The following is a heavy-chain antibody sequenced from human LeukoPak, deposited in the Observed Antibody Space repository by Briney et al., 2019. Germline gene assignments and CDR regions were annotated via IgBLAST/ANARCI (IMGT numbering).Heavy chain of an antibody. D-gene: IGHD2-21*02. CDR1: GYAFTGYY. J-gene: IGHJ4*02. Sequence: ASVKVSCKASGYAFTGYYIHWVRQAPGQGLEWMGRVNPNSGGTDYAQKFQDRVSMTRDTSINTAYMELSRLRSDDTAVFYCARLSGDQLRTVDYWGRGTLVTVSS. CDR3: ARLSGDQLRTVDY. V-gene: IGHV1-2*06. CDR2: VNPNSGGT.